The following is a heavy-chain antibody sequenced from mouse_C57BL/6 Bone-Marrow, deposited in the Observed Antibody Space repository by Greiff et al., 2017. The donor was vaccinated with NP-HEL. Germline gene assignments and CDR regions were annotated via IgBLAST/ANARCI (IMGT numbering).Heavy chain of an antibody. J-gene: IGHJ2*01. D-gene: IGHD1-1*01. CDR3: TTPNYYGSSYGY. CDR2: IDPENGDT. V-gene: IGHV14-4*01. Sequence: EVKLQQSGAELVRPGASVKLSCTASGFNIKDDYMHWVKQRPEQGLEWIGWIDPENGDTEYASKFQGKATITADTSSNTAYLQLSSLTSEDTAVYYCTTPNYYGSSYGYWGQGTTLTVSS. CDR1: GFNIKDDY.